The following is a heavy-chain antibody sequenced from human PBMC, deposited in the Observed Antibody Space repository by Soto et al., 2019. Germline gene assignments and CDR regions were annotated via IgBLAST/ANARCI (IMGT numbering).Heavy chain of an antibody. D-gene: IGHD1-26*01. CDR3: AKNQEWELPRVIDF. J-gene: IGHJ4*02. CDR2: MSGSSSTT. V-gene: IGHV3-23*01. CDR1: GLTFSNYA. Sequence: SGGSLRLSCATSGLTFSNYAMSWVRQAPEGGLEWVSSMSGSSSTTYYADSVRGRFTISRDRSKNTLYLQMSSLRAEDTALYYCAKNQEWELPRVIDFWGQGTLVTVSS.